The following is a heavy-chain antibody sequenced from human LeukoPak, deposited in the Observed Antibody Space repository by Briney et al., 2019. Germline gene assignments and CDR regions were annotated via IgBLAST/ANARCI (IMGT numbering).Heavy chain of an antibody. V-gene: IGHV4-39*01. Sequence: SETLSLTCTVSGGSISSSGYYWGWIRQPPGKGLEWIGSIYYSGSTYYNPSLKSRVTISVDTSKNQFSLKLSSVTAADTAVYYCARVSSPTGNYYDSSGYYYPGDFDYWGQGTPVTVSS. J-gene: IGHJ4*02. D-gene: IGHD3-22*01. CDR2: IYYSGST. CDR3: ARVSSPTGNYYDSSGYYYPGDFDY. CDR1: GGSISSSGYY.